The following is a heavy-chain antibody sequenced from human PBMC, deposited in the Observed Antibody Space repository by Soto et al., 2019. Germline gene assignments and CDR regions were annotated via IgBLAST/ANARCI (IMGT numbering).Heavy chain of an antibody. CDR2: ISYDGSTK. J-gene: IGHJ4*02. CDR1: GFTFSSYA. V-gene: IGHV3-30*04. Sequence: QVQLVESGGGVVQPGRSLRLSCAASGFTFSSYAMHWVRQAPGKGLEWVAVISYDGSTKYYADSVKGRFTISRDNSKNTVYLQMNNLRPEDTAVYYCAKDTASGGSPLDYWGQGTLVTVSS. CDR3: AKDTASGGSPLDY. D-gene: IGHD2-15*01.